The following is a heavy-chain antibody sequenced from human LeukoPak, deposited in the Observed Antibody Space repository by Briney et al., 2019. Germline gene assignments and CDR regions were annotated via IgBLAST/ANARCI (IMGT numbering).Heavy chain of an antibody. CDR3: ARADSSGYYCKAFDI. CDR1: GGSFSGYY. J-gene: IGHJ3*02. V-gene: IGHV4-34*01. CDR2: INHSGST. D-gene: IGHD3-22*01. Sequence: SETLSLTCAVYGGSFSGYYWSWIRQPPGKGLEWIGEINHSGSTNYNPSLKSRVTISVDRSKNQFSLKLSSVTAADTAVYYCARADSSGYYCKAFDIWGQGTMVTVSS.